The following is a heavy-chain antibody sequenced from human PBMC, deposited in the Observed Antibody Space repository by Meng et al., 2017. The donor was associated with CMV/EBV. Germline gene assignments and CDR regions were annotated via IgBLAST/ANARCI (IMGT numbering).Heavy chain of an antibody. CDR2: IKSKTDGGTT. D-gene: IGHD2-15*01. Sequence: MSWVRRAPGRGLEWVGRIKSKTDGGTTDYAATVKGRFTISRDDSKNTLYLQMNSLKTEDTAVYYCTTQMSYGYCSGGSCYGGYFDYWGQGTLVTVSS. J-gene: IGHJ4*02. V-gene: IGHV3-15*01. CDR3: TTQMSYGYCSGGSCYGGYFDY.